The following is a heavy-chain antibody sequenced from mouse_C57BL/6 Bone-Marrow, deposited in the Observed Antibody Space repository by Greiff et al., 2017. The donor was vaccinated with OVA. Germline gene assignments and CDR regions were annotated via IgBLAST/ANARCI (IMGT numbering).Heavy chain of an antibody. Sequence: VQLQQSGAELVRPGTSVKVSCKASGYAFTNYLIQWVKQRPGQGLEWIGVINPGSGGTNYNEKFKGKATLTADKSSSTAYMQLSSLTSEDSAVYICGRSGYYGSCYSPFDYWGQGTTLTVSS. J-gene: IGHJ2*01. CDR2: INPGSGGT. V-gene: IGHV1-54*01. D-gene: IGHD1-1*01. CDR1: GYAFTNYL. CDR3: GRSGYYGSCYSPFDY.